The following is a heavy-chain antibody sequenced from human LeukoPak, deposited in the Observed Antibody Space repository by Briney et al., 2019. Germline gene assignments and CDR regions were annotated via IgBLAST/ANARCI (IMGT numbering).Heavy chain of an antibody. CDR1: GFTFSSYA. CDR3: ALHSGAYYGGNSGFDY. Sequence: PGGSLRLSCAASGFTFSSYAMSWVRQAPGKGLEWVSAISGSGGSTYYADSVKGRFTISRDNSKNTLYLQMNSLRAEDTAVYYCALHSGAYYGGNSGFDYWGQGTLVTVSS. D-gene: IGHD4-23*01. J-gene: IGHJ4*02. V-gene: IGHV3-23*01. CDR2: ISGSGGST.